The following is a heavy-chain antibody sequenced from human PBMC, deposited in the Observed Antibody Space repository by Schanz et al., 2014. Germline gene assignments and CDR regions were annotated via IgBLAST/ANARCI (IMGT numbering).Heavy chain of an antibody. D-gene: IGHD2-15*01. CDR2: ISSRGTTI. CDR1: GFTFSSYG. CDR3: AKVREWWPYYFDY. J-gene: IGHJ4*02. V-gene: IGHV3-48*03. Sequence: VQLVESGGGVVQPGGSLRLSCAASGFTFSSYGMHWVRQAPGKGLECISYISSRGTTIYYADSVKGRFTISRDNAENSLYLQMSSLRAEDTAVYYCAKVREWWPYYFDYWGQGTLVTVSS.